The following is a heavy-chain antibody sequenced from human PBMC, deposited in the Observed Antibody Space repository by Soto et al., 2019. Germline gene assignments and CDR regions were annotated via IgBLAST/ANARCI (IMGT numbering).Heavy chain of an antibody. V-gene: IGHV4-59*03. Sequence: PSETLSLTCTVSGDSPSTYWWSWFRQPPGKGLEWLAYISYSGSSNYNPSLKSRATISADTSKKQFSLNLTSVTAADTAVYYCAISRDGYVFDFWGRGILVTVSS. CDR2: ISYSGSS. CDR1: GDSPSTYW. D-gene: IGHD5-12*01. CDR3: AISRDGYVFDF. J-gene: IGHJ5*01.